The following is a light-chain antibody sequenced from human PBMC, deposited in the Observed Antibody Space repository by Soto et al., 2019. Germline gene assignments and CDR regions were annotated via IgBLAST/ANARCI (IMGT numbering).Light chain of an antibody. V-gene: IGLV1-40*01. CDR3: QSYDSSLRHVV. CDR1: SSNIGAGYD. CDR2: GNS. J-gene: IGLJ2*01. Sequence: QPVLTQPPSVSGAPGQRVTISCTGSSSNIGAGYDVPWYQQLPGTAPKLLIYGNSNRPSGVPDRFSGSKSGTSASLAITGLQAEDEADYYCQSYDSSLRHVVFGGGTKLTVL.